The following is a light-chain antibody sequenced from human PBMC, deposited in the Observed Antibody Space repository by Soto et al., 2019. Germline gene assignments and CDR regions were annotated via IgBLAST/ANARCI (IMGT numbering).Light chain of an antibody. CDR2: DVS. CDR3: CSYAGSRAL. CDR1: SSDVGDYNY. V-gene: IGLV2-11*01. J-gene: IGLJ2*01. Sequence: QSALTQPRSVAGSPGQSVTISCIGTSSDVGDYNYVSWYQQHPGKAPKVMIYDVSKRPSGVPDRFSGSKSGNTASLTISGLQAEDEADYYCCSYAGSRALFGGGTNLTVL.